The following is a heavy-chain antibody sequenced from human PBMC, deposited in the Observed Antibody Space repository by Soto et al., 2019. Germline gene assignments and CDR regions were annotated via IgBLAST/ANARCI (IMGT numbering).Heavy chain of an antibody. J-gene: IGHJ6*03. CDR1: GYTFTSYA. D-gene: IGHD2-15*01. CDR2: INAGNGNT. CDR3: VIDSEYCIGVSCYGASNTNLYYYYYMDV. V-gene: IGHV1-3*01. Sequence: ASVKVSCKASGYTFTSYAMHWVRQAPGQRLERMGWINAGNGNTKYSQKLQGRVTITRDTSASTAYMELSSLRFEDTAVYYCVIDSEYCIGVSCYGASNTNLYYYYYMDVWGKGTTVTVSS.